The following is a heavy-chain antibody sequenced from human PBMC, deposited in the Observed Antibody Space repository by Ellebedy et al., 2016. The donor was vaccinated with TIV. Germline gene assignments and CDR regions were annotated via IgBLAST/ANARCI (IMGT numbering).Heavy chain of an antibody. Sequence: GESLKISXAASGFTFSNAWMSWVRQAPGKGLEWVGRIKSKTDGGTTDYAAPVKGRFTISRDDSKNTLYLQMNSLKTEDTAVYYCTTDPAGPEVRGVMLDYWGQGTLVTVSS. J-gene: IGHJ4*02. D-gene: IGHD3-10*01. CDR1: GFTFSNAW. CDR3: TTDPAGPEVRGVMLDY. CDR2: IKSKTDGGTT. V-gene: IGHV3-15*01.